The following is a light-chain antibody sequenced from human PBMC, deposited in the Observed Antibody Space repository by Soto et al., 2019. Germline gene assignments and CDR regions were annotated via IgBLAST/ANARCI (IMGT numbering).Light chain of an antibody. Sequence: EIVLTQSPATLSLSPGERATLSCRASQSVSSYLAWYQQKPGQAPRLLIYDASNRATGIPARFSGSGSGTDFTLTISSLDPEDFAVYYCQQSSNCPPLTFSGGTKVDIK. CDR2: DAS. CDR1: QSVSSY. J-gene: IGKJ4*01. CDR3: QQSSNCPPLT. V-gene: IGKV3-11*01.